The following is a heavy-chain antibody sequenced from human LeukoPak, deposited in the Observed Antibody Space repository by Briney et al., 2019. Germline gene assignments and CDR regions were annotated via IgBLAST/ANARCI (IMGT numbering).Heavy chain of an antibody. CDR1: GGSISSSSYY. CDR2: IYYSGST. V-gene: IGHV4-39*01. D-gene: IGHD6-19*01. CDR3: ARRRYSSGRPPEVDY. J-gene: IGHJ4*02. Sequence: SETLSLTCTVSGGSISSSSYYWGWIRQPPGKGLEWIGSIYYSGSTYYNPSLKSRVIISVDTSKNQFSLKLSSVTAADTAVYYCARRRYSSGRPPEVDYWGQGTLVTVSS.